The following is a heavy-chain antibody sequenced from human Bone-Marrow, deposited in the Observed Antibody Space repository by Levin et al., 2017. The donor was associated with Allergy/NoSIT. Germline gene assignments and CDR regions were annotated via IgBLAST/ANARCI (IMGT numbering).Heavy chain of an antibody. V-gene: IGHV4-39*01. CDR3: ARLGYCIGASCYSGHY. Sequence: SETLSLTCTVSGGSISGSSYYWGWIRQPPGKGLEWIVSIHSDGTTHNNPSLKSRVTISVDTSKNQFSLKLSSVTAADTAVYYCARLGYCIGASCYSGHYWGQGTLVTVSS. D-gene: IGHD2-15*01. J-gene: IGHJ4*02. CDR2: IHSDGTT. CDR1: GGSISGSSYY.